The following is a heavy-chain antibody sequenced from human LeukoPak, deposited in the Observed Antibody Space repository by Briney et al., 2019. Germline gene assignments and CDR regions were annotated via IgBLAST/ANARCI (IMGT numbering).Heavy chain of an antibody. CDR3: ARGYYDILTGYSADHAFDI. J-gene: IGHJ3*02. V-gene: IGHV4-4*07. CDR2: IYTSGST. Sequence: ETLSLTCTFSGGSISSYYWSWIRQPAGKGLEWIGRIYTSGSTNYNPSLKSRVTMSVDTSKNQFSLKLSSVTAADTAVYYCARGYYDILTGYSADHAFDIWGQGTMVTVSS. CDR1: GGSISSYY. D-gene: IGHD3-9*01.